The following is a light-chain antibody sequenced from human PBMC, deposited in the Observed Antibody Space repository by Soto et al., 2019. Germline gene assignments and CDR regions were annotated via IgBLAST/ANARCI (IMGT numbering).Light chain of an antibody. CDR1: SSDVGGYNY. CDR3: SSYTSSSTLPVV. Sequence: QSVLTQPASVSGSPGQSITISCTGTSSDVGGYNYVSWYQQHPGKAPKLMIYDVSNRPSGFSNRFSGSKSGNTTSLTISGHQAEDEADYYCSSYTSSSTLPVVFGGGTKLTVL. V-gene: IGLV2-14*01. CDR2: DVS. J-gene: IGLJ2*01.